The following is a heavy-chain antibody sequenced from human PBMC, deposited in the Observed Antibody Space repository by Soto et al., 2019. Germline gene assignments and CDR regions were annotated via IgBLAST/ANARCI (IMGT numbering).Heavy chain of an antibody. CDR2: IKQDGSEK. D-gene: IGHD5-12*01. V-gene: IGHV3-7*04. CDR3: ATDRYSGYDSAFDI. J-gene: IGHJ3*02. Sequence: LEWVANIKQDGSEKYYVDSVRGRFTISRDNAKKSLYLQMNSPRVEDTAVYYCATDRYSGYDSAFDIWGQGTMVTVSS.